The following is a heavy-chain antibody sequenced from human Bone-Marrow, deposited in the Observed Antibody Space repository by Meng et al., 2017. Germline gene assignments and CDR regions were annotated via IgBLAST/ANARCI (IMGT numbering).Heavy chain of an antibody. CDR1: GGSINSGRDL. CDR3: ARDWDGYNYYDL. J-gene: IGHJ4*01. Sequence: SETLSLTCTVSGGSINSGRDLWGWIRQPAGKGLEWIGRVYNSGNTHYNPSLESRVTISIDTFKNVFYLTLTSVTAADTAVYYCARDWDGYNYYDLWGHGILVTVSS. D-gene: IGHD5-24*01. CDR2: VYNSGNT. V-gene: IGHV4-61*02.